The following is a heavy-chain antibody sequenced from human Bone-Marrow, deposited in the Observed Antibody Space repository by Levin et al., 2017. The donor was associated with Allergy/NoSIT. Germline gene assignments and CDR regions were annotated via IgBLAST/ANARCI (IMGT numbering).Heavy chain of an antibody. V-gene: IGHV4-4*07. Sequence: SETLSLTCAVSGVSITNHYWSWIRQSAGKGLEYIGRMHASGNTDYNPSLKSRVPMSVDRSRSQFSLTVTAVTAADTAVYYCAKVGVDGWFFDYWGHGTVVTVSS. CDR3: AKVGVDGWFFDY. D-gene: IGHD6-19*01. J-gene: IGHJ4*01. CDR1: GVSITNHY. CDR2: MHASGNT.